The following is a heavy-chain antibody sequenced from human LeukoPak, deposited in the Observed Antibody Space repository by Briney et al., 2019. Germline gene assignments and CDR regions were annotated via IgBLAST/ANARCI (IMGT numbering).Heavy chain of an antibody. CDR1: GYTFTSYY. Sequence: GASVKVSCKASGYTFTSYYMHWVRQAPGQGLEWMGIINPSGGSTSYAQEFQDRVTITRDTSASTAYMELSSLRSEDMAVYYCARARYETRIWPKSRYDYYHYMDVWGKGTTVTVSS. CDR3: ARARYETRIWPKSRYDYYHYMDV. V-gene: IGHV1-46*01. D-gene: IGHD3-3*01. J-gene: IGHJ6*03. CDR2: INPSGGST.